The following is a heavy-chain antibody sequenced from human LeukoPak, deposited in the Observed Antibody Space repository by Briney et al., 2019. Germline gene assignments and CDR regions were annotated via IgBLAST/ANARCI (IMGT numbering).Heavy chain of an antibody. CDR1: GVSISSYY. CDR3: ARDGGVAGLDY. D-gene: IGHD6-19*01. Sequence: PSETLSLTCTVSGVSISSYYWSWIRQPPGKGREWIGYIYYSGSTNYNPSLKSRVTISVDTSKNQFSLKLSSVTAADTAVYYCARDGGVAGLDYWGQGTLVTVSS. J-gene: IGHJ4*02. V-gene: IGHV4-59*01. CDR2: IYYSGST.